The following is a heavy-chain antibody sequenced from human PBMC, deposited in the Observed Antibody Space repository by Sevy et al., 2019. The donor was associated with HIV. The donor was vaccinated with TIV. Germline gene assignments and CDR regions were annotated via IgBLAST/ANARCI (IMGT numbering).Heavy chain of an antibody. CDR3: AKDRRGAAAPSGMDV. J-gene: IGHJ6*02. CDR2: ISGSGGST. V-gene: IGHV3-23*01. D-gene: IGHD6-13*01. Sequence: GGSLRLSCTASGFTFGDYAMSWFRQAPGKVLEWVSAISGSGGSTYYADSVKGRFTISRDNSKNTLYLQMNSLRAEDTAVYYCAKDRRGAAAPSGMDVWGQGTTVTVSS. CDR1: GFTFGDYA.